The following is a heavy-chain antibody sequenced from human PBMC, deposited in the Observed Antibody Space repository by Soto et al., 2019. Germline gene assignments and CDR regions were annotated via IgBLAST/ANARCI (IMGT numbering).Heavy chain of an antibody. D-gene: IGHD3-3*01. Sequence: PGGSLRLSCAASGFTFSSYAMSWVRQAPGKGLEWVSAISGSGGSTYYADSVKGRFTISRDNSKNTLYLQMNSLRAEDTAVYYCAKQGGYDFWSGYPIFDYWGQGTLVTVSS. J-gene: IGHJ4*02. CDR2: ISGSGGST. V-gene: IGHV3-23*01. CDR1: GFTFSSYA. CDR3: AKQGGYDFWSGYPIFDY.